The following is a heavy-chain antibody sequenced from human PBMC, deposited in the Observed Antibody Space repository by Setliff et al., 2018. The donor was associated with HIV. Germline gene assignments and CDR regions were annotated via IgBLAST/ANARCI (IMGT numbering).Heavy chain of an antibody. CDR3: ARRSGWYNY. CDR1: GGSFSGYY. D-gene: IGHD6-19*01. CDR2: INHSGST. Sequence: SETLSLTCAVYGGSFSGYYWSWIRQPPGKGLEWIGEINHSGSTNYNPSLKSRVTISVDTSKNQFSLKLSSVTAADTAVYYCARRSGWYNYWGQGTLVTVSS. V-gene: IGHV4-34*01. J-gene: IGHJ4*02.